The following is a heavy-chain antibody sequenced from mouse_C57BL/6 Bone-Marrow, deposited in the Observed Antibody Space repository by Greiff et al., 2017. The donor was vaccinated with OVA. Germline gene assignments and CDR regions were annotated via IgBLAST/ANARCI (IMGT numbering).Heavy chain of an antibody. Sequence: EVKLVESGGGLVKPGGSLKLSCAASGFTFSSYAMSWVRQTPEKRLEWVATISDGGSYTYYPDNVKGRFTISRDNAKNNMYLQMSHLKSEDTAMYYCARAHQLTGDYWGQGTTLTVSS. CDR1: GFTFSSYA. CDR3: ARAHQLTGDY. V-gene: IGHV5-4*03. CDR2: ISDGGSYT. J-gene: IGHJ2*01. D-gene: IGHD4-1*01.